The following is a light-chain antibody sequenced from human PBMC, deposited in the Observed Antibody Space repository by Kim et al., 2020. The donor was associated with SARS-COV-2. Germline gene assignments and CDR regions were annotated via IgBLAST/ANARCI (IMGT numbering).Light chain of an antibody. J-gene: IGKJ2*01. V-gene: IGKV1-5*03. CDR3: QQYSNYPYT. Sequence: SVGDRVTITCRASHSISSWLAWYQQKAGKAPKVLIYKASTLESGVPSRFSGSGAGTEFTLTISSLQPDDFATYYCQQYSNYPYTFGQGTMLEIK. CDR1: HSISSW. CDR2: KAS.